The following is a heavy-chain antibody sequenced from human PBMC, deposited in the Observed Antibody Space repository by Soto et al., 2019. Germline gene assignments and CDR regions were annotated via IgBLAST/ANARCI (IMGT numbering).Heavy chain of an antibody. J-gene: IGHJ4*02. CDR2: ISSNSGSI. D-gene: IGHD3-22*01. Sequence: EVQLVESGGGLVQPGRSLRLSCAASGFTVPDYTMHWVRQAPGKGLEWVSGISSNSGSIDYADSVKGRFIISRDDAKNCLYLQMNSLRSEDTAFYYCAKGLYYYQTSGYPHYWGQGTLVTVSS. CDR1: GFTVPDYT. CDR3: AKGLYYYQTSGYPHY. V-gene: IGHV3-9*01.